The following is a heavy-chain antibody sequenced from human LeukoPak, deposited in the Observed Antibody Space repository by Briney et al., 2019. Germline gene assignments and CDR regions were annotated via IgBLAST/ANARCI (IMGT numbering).Heavy chain of an antibody. Sequence: SETLSLTCAVSGGSISSSNWWSWVRQPPGKGLEWIGSIYYRGSTYYNPSLMSRVTIFVDTSKNQFSLKLSSVTAADTAVYYCARADYSSSWSHEYFYMDVWGKGTTVTVSS. J-gene: IGHJ6*03. V-gene: IGHV4-4*02. D-gene: IGHD6-13*01. CDR2: IYYRGST. CDR1: GGSISSSNW. CDR3: ARADYSSSWSHEYFYMDV.